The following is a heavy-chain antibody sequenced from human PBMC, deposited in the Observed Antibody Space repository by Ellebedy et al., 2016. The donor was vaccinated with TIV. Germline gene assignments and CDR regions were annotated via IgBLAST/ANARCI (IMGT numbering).Heavy chain of an antibody. CDR3: ARMTSRGFSTPAY. J-gene: IGHJ4*02. CDR1: QYAIRGGYY. V-gene: IGHV4-38-2*02. Sequence: SETLSLTXSVTQYAIRGGYYWGWIRQTPGKGLEWIGSMFHSGSTYYNPSLRSRVTMSVDTSRNQLSLTLRSVTAADTGIHSCARMTSRGFSTPAYWGQGTLVTVSS. D-gene: IGHD6-19*01. CDR2: MFHSGST.